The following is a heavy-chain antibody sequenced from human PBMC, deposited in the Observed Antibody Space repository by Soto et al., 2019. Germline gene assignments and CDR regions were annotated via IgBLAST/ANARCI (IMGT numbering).Heavy chain of an antibody. V-gene: IGHV3-30*18. CDR2: ISYDGSNK. D-gene: IGHD3-22*01. Sequence: GGSLRLSCAASGFTFSSYGIHWVRQSPCQWLDWVAVISYDGSNKYYADSVKGRFTISRDNSKNTLYLQMNSLRAEDTAVYYCAKASPTWYYYDSSGYYPDYWGQGTLVTVSS. J-gene: IGHJ4*02. CDR3: AKASPTWYYYDSSGYYPDY. CDR1: GFTFSSYG.